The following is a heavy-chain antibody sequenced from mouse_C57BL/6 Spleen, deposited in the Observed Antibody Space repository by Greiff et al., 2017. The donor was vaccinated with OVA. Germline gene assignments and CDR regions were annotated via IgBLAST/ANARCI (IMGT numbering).Heavy chain of an antibody. CDR1: GYTFTNYW. V-gene: IGHV1-63*01. CDR2: IYPGGGYT. J-gene: IGHJ1*03. D-gene: IGHD1-1*01. Sequence: VQLQQSGAELVRPGTSVKMSCKASGYTFTNYWIGWAKQRPGHGLEWIGDIYPGGGYTNYNEKFKGKATLTADKSSSTAYVQCSSLTSEDSAIYYCARRGSGSGYGWYFDVWGTGTTVTGAS. CDR3: ARRGSGSGYGWYFDV.